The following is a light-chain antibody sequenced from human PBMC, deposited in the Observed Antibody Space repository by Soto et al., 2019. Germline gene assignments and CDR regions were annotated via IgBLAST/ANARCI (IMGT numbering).Light chain of an antibody. CDR1: QSVSSSY. Sequence: EIVLTQSPGTLSLSPGERATLSCRASQSVSSSYLAWYQQKPGQAPRLLIYGASSRATGIPDRFSGSGSGTDFPLTISRLEPEDFAVYYCQQYGSSPVTSGPGTKVHIK. CDR3: QQYGSSPVT. CDR2: GAS. V-gene: IGKV3-20*01. J-gene: IGKJ3*01.